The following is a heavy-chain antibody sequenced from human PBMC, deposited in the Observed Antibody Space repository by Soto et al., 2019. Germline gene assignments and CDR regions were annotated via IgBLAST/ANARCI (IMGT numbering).Heavy chain of an antibody. CDR1: GGSISSYY. CDR2: IYYSGST. CDR3: ASKDGNNWFDP. J-gene: IGHJ5*02. Sequence: SETLSLTCTVAGGSISSYYWSWIRQPPGKGLEWIGYIYYSGSTNYNPSLKSRVTISVDTSKNQFSLKLSSVTAADTAVYYCASKDGNNWFDPWGQGTLVTVSS. V-gene: IGHV4-59*01.